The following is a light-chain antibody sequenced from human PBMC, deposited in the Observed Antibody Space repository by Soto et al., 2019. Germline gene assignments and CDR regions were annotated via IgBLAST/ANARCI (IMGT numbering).Light chain of an antibody. J-gene: IGKJ1*01. CDR3: QQYLSSVT. Sequence: EIVLTQSPDSLSLSPGDRATLSCRASQSVDSSFFAWYQQKPGQAPRLLIYGASNRATDIPDRFSGRGSGTDFTLTITGLEPEDFAVYYCQQYLSSVTFGQGTKVEIK. V-gene: IGKV3-20*01. CDR2: GAS. CDR1: QSVDSSF.